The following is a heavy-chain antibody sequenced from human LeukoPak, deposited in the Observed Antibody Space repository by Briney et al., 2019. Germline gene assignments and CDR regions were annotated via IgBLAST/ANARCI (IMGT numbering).Heavy chain of an antibody. CDR3: AKDPGAAAGTKRYNWFDP. V-gene: IGHV3-23*01. D-gene: IGHD6-13*01. Sequence: GGSLRLSCAASGFTFSSYAMSWVRQAPGKGLEWVSAISGSGGSTYYADSVKGRFTISRDNSKNTLYLQMNSLRAEDTAVYYCAKDPGAAAGTKRYNWFDPWGQGTLVTVSS. CDR1: GFTFSSYA. J-gene: IGHJ5*02. CDR2: ISGSGGST.